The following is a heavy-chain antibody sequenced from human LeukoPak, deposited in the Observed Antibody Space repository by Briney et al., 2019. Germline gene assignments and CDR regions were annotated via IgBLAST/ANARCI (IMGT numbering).Heavy chain of an antibody. D-gene: IGHD1-20*01. V-gene: IGHV4-59*08. CDR2: VYYSENT. CDR1: GCSISGYY. CDR3: TRRVPITGTPKAYFDY. J-gene: IGHJ4*02. Sequence: TSETLSLTCSVSGCSISGYYWSWIRQPPGKELEWIGYVYYSENTKYNPSLESRVTISLDTSKNQFSLRLNSVTTADTAVYFCTRRVPITGTPKAYFDYWGQGILVTVSS.